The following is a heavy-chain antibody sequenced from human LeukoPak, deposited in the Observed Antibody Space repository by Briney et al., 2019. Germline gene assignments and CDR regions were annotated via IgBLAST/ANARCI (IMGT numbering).Heavy chain of an antibody. Sequence: GGSLRLSCAASGFAFSSYWMNWIRQAPGKGLEWVASIKQEGSEKYYVDSVKGRFTISRDNAKNSLYLQMNSLRAEDTAVYYCARDNGVWGKGTTVTVSS. J-gene: IGHJ6*04. D-gene: IGHD2-8*01. CDR2: IKQEGSEK. CDR3: ARDNGV. V-gene: IGHV3-7*01. CDR1: GFAFSSYW.